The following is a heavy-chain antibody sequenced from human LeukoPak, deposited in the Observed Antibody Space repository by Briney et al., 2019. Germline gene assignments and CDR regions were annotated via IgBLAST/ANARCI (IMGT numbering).Heavy chain of an antibody. Sequence: GESLRLSCSASGFTFRNHAMSWVRQAPGKGLEWVSGISGSGDSTYYVDSVKGRFTISRDNSKNTLYLQMNSLRAEETAVYYCVRQYSTLTDLNWFDPWGQGTLVAVSS. CDR3: VRQYSTLTDLNWFDP. CDR2: ISGSGDST. D-gene: IGHD4-17*01. J-gene: IGHJ5*02. CDR1: GFTFRNHA. V-gene: IGHV3-23*01.